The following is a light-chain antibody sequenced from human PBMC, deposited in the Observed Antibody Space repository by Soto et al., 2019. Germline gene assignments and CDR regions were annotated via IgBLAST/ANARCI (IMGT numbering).Light chain of an antibody. CDR2: RNN. CDR1: SSNIGSNY. CDR3: AAWDDSLSAHYV. V-gene: IGLV1-47*01. J-gene: IGLJ1*01. Sequence: QSVLTQPPSASGTPGQRVTISCSGSSSNIGSNYVYWYQQLPGTAPKLLIYRNNQRPSGVPDRFSGSKSGTSASRAISGLRSEYEADYYCAAWDDSLSAHYVFGTGTKLTVL.